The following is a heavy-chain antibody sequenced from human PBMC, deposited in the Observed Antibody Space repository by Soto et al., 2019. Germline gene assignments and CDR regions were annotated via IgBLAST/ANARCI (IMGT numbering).Heavy chain of an antibody. CDR1: GFTFSSYA. Sequence: GGSLRLSCAASGFTFSSYAMSWVRQAPGKGLEWVSAISGSGGSTYYADSVKGRFTTTRDTAINTAYMELSRLQSDNTAMYYCARKVATFNFDHWGQGTLVTVSS. V-gene: IGHV3-23*01. CDR2: ISGSGGST. J-gene: IGHJ4*02. D-gene: IGHD5-12*01. CDR3: ARKVATFNFDH.